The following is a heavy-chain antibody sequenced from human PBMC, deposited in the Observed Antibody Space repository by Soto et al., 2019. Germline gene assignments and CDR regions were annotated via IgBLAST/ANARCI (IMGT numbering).Heavy chain of an antibody. Sequence: EVQLVESGGGLVKPGGSLRLSCAVSGFTFSNYNMNWVRQAPGKGLEWVLSIGRSGGYIYYADSVKGRFTICRDNGKNSLFLQMNSLRAEDTAVYYCARGDHGGTSHWYLDLWGRGTLVTVSS. J-gene: IGHJ2*01. CDR1: GFTFSNYN. D-gene: IGHD4-17*01. V-gene: IGHV3-21*01. CDR3: ARGDHGGTSHWYLDL. CDR2: IGRSGGYI.